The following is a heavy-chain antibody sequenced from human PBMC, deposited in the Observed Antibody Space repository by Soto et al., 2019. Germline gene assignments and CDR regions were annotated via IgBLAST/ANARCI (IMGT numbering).Heavy chain of an antibody. CDR1: GYTFTGYY. J-gene: IGHJ6*02. D-gene: IGHD3-10*01. CDR3: ARDRGHGSHYYYGMDV. CDR2: INPNSGGT. V-gene: IGHV1-2*04. Sequence: ASVKVSCKASGYTFTGYYMHWVRQAPGQGLEWMGWINPNSGGTNYAQKFQGWVTMTRDTSISTAYMELSRLRSDDTAVYYCARDRGHGSHYYYGMDVWGQGTTVTVSS.